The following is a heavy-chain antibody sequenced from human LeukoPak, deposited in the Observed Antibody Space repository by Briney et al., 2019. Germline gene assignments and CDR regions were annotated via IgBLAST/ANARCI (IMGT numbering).Heavy chain of an antibody. Sequence: ASVKVSCKASGGTFSSYAISWVRQAPGQGLEWTGIINPSGGSTSYAQKFQGRVTMTRDMSTSTVYMELSRLRSDDTAVYYCARSQYCSGGSCYWWFDPWGQGTLVTVSS. CDR1: GGTFSSYA. V-gene: IGHV1-46*01. CDR3: ARSQYCSGGSCYWWFDP. J-gene: IGHJ5*02. D-gene: IGHD2-15*01. CDR2: INPSGGST.